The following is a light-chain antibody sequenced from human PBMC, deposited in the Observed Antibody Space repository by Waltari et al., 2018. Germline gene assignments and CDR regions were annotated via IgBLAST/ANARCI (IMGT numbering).Light chain of an antibody. CDR3: SSYTSSSTRV. J-gene: IGLJ3*02. CDR1: SSDAGGSNY. CDR2: DVS. Sequence: QSALTQPASVSGSPGQSITISCTATSSDAGGSNYVSWYQQHPGKVPKLMIYDVSNRPSGVSNRFSGSKSGNTASLTISGLQAEDEADYYCSSYTSSSTRVFGGGTKLTVL. V-gene: IGLV2-14*03.